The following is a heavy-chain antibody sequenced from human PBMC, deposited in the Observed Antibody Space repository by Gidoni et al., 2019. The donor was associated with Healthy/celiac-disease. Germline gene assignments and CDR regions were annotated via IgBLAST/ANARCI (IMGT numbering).Heavy chain of an antibody. CDR2: INPNSGGT. J-gene: IGHJ4*02. CDR3: ARGRVPADLTLGDY. Sequence: QVQLVQSGAEVTKPGASVKVSCKASGYTFTGYYMHWVRQAPGHGLEWMGWINPNSGGTNYAQKFQGWVTMTRDTSISTADMELSRLRSDDTAVYYGARGRVPADLTLGDYWGQGTLVTVSS. CDR1: GYTFTGYY. D-gene: IGHD6-13*01. V-gene: IGHV1-2*04.